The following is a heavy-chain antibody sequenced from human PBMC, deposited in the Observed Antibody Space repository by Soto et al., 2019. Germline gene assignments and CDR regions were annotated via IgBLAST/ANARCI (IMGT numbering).Heavy chain of an antibody. CDR3: GRDLTCGGDCYPNYYYYGMDV. Sequence: GASVKVSCKASGYTFSGYYMHWVRQAPGQGLEWMGWINPNTDVTNYAQRFQGRVTMTRDTSTSTAYMELSSLRSEDTAMYYCGRDLTCGGDCYPNYYYYGMDVWGQGTTVTVSS. V-gene: IGHV1-2*02. CDR1: GYTFSGYY. CDR2: INPNTDVT. J-gene: IGHJ6*02. D-gene: IGHD2-21*02.